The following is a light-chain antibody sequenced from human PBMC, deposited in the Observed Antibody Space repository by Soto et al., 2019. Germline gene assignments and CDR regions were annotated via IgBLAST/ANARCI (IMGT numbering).Light chain of an antibody. CDR1: SSNVGAGYD. J-gene: IGLJ1*01. V-gene: IGLV1-40*01. CDR2: GTG. Sequence: QSALTQPPSVSGAPGQRVTISCTGSSSNVGAGYDVHWYQQLPGTAPKLLIYGTGNRPSGVPDRFSGSKSGTSASLAITGRQAEDVADYYCQAYASSLSGSEVFGTGTKVTAL. CDR3: QAYASSLSGSEV.